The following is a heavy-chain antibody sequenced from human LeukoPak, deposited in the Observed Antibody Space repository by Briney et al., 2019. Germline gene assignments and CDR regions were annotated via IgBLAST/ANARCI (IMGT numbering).Heavy chain of an antibody. Sequence: PSETLSLTCTVSGGSISSYYWSWIRQPPGKGLEWIGYIYYSGSTNYNPSLKSRVTISVDTSKNQFSLKLSSVTAADTAVYYCARLFGVDTRVDYWGQGTLVTVSS. CDR1: GGSISSYY. V-gene: IGHV4-59*01. CDR2: IYYSGST. J-gene: IGHJ4*02. D-gene: IGHD3-16*01. CDR3: ARLFGVDTRVDY.